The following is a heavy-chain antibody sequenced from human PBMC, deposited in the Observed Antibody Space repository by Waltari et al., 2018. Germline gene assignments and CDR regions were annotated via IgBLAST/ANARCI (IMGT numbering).Heavy chain of an antibody. CDR2: ISGDSRFI. J-gene: IGHJ4*02. Sequence: EVQLVESGGGLVKPGGSVRLSWEASGFTFSGYSMNWVRQAPGKGLEWVSSISGDSRFIYYADSVNGRFTISSDDAKNSLYLQMNSLRVEDTAVYYCARDRRGYFDYWGPGTLVSVSS. CDR1: GFTFSGYS. V-gene: IGHV3-21*01. D-gene: IGHD3-16*01. CDR3: ARDRRGYFDY.